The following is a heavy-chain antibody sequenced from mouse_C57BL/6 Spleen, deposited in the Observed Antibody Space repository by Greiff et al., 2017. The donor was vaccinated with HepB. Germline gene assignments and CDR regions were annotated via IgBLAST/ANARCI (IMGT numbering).Heavy chain of an antibody. V-gene: IGHV5-17*01. CDR2: ISSGSSTI. CDR1: GFTFSDYG. CDR3: AKGHYYYGSSYPYAMDY. Sequence: DVKLVESGGGLVKPGGSLKLSCAASGFTFSDYGMHWVRQAPEKGLEWVAYISSGSSTIYYADTVKGRFTISRDNAKNTLFLQMTSLRSEDTAMYYCAKGHYYYGSSYPYAMDYWGQGTSVTVSS. J-gene: IGHJ4*01. D-gene: IGHD1-1*01.